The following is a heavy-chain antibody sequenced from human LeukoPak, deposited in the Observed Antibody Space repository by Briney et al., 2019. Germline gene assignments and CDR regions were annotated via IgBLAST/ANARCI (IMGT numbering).Heavy chain of an antibody. CDR2: MNPNSGNT. CDR1: GYTFTSYD. D-gene: IGHD2-2*01. CDR3: ARRPLGYCSSTSCYELDY. J-gene: IGHJ4*02. V-gene: IGHV1-8*01. Sequence: ASVKVSCKASGYTFTSYDINWVRQATGQGLEWMGWMNPNSGNTGYAQKFQGRVTMTWNTSISTAYMELSSLRSEDTAVYYCARRPLGYCSSTSCYELDYWGQGTLSPSPQ.